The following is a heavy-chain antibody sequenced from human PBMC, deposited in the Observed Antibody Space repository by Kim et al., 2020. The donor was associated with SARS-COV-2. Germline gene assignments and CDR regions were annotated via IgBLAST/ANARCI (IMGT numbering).Heavy chain of an antibody. D-gene: IGHD3-22*01. J-gene: IGHJ4*02. Sequence: PSLKSRVTISVDTSKNQFSLKRSSVTAADTAVYYCARGRAYYDSSGYYFDYWGQGTLVTVSS. CDR3: ARGRAYYDSSGYYFDY. V-gene: IGHV4-31*02.